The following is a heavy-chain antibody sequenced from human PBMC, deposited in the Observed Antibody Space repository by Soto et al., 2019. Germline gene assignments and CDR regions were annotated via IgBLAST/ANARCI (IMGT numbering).Heavy chain of an antibody. CDR3: ARDQVSRLGRAYAFDI. J-gene: IGHJ3*02. D-gene: IGHD5-12*01. CDR1: GDSISIGGYY. Sequence: PPETPTLACSVSGDSISIGGYYWSWVREHPGKGLEWIGYIYYSGSTYYNPSLKSRVTISVDTSKNQFSLKLSSVTAADTAVYYCARDQVSRLGRAYAFDIWGQGTMVTVSS. CDR2: IYYSGST. V-gene: IGHV4-31*03.